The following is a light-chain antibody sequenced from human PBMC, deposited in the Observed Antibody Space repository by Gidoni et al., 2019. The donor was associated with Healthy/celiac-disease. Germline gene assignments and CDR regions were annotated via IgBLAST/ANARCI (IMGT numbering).Light chain of an antibody. Sequence: EIVMTQSPATLSLSPGETATRPRRASPSVSSSYLSWYQQKHGQTPRLLIYGASTRATGIPARLIGSGSGTDLTLTISSLQPEDFSVYYCQQDYNLPLTFGEGTKVEIK. CDR3: QQDYNLPLT. CDR1: PSVSSSY. J-gene: IGKJ4*01. CDR2: GAS. V-gene: IGKV3D-7*01.